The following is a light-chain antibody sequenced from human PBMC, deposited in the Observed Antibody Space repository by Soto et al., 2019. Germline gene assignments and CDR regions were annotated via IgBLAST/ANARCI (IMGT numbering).Light chain of an antibody. J-gene: IGKJ1*01. CDR2: AAS. V-gene: IGKV1-27*01. CDR1: QRISNY. Sequence: DIQMTQSPSSLSASVGDRVTNTCRASQRISNYLAWYQQKPGKVPKLLIYAASSLQSGVPSRFSGSGSGTDFTLTISSLQPEDVATYYCQKYNGAPWTFGQGNQVEIE. CDR3: QKYNGAPWT.